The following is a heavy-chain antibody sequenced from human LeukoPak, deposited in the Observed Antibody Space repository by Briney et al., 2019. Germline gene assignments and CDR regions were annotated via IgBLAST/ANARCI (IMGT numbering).Heavy chain of an antibody. CDR2: INHSGST. CDR1: GGSFSGYY. Sequence: PSETLSLTCAVSGGSFSGYYWSWIRQPPGKGLEWIGEINHSGSTNYNPSLKSRVTISVDTSKNQFSLKLSTVTAADTAVDYCAKGYYYDSSGYYYAREHAFDIWGQGTMVTVSS. V-gene: IGHV4-34*01. D-gene: IGHD3-22*01. J-gene: IGHJ3*02. CDR3: AKGYYYDSSGYYYAREHAFDI.